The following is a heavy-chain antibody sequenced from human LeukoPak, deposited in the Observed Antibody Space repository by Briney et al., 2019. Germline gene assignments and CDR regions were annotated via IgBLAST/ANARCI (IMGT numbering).Heavy chain of an antibody. D-gene: IGHD3-22*01. CDR2: ISAYNGNT. J-gene: IGHJ4*02. CDR1: GYTFTSYG. CDR3: ARSRPYKYDTSGHYDCDY. Sequence: GASVKVSCKASGYTFTSYGISWVRQAPGQGLEWMGWISAYNGNTNYAQKLQGRVTMTTDTSTSTAYMELRSLISDDTAVYYCARSRPYKYDTSGHYDCDYWGQGTLVTVSS. V-gene: IGHV1-18*01.